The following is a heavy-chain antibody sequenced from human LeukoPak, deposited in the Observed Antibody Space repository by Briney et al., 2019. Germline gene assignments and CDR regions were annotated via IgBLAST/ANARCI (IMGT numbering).Heavy chain of an antibody. Sequence: SVKVSCKASGGTFSSYAISWVRQAPGQGLEWMGGIIPIFGTANYAQKFQGRVTITADKSTSTAYMELSSLRSEDTAVYYCARGRIARLPYFDYWGQGTLVTVSS. V-gene: IGHV1-69*06. CDR3: ARGRIARLPYFDY. D-gene: IGHD5-18*01. CDR2: IIPIFGTA. CDR1: GGTFSSYA. J-gene: IGHJ4*02.